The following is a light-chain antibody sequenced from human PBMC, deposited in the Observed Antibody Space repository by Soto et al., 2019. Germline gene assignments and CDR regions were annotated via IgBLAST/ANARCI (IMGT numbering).Light chain of an antibody. CDR3: QSYDSSVGAWV. Sequence: QSVLTQPPSVSGAPGQRVTIPCTGSSSNIGPDYDVHWYQQLPGTAPKLLIYGSTNRPSGVPERFSGSKSGTSASLAITGLQAEDEADYYCQSYDSSVGAWVFGGGTKLTVL. CDR1: SSNIGPDYD. CDR2: GST. V-gene: IGLV1-40*01. J-gene: IGLJ3*02.